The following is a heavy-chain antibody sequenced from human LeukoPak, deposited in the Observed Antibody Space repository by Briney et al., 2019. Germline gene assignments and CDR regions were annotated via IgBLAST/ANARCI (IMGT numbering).Heavy chain of an antibody. J-gene: IGHJ4*02. CDR2: ISYSGST. D-gene: IGHD3-3*01. CDR1: GGFINSYY. CDR3: ARARGSGYPDY. V-gene: IGHV4-59*01. Sequence: SETLSLTCTVSGGFINSYYWSWIRQPAGKGLEWIGHISYSGSTNYNPSLKSRVTISVDTSKNQFSLKLSSVTAADTAVYYCARARGSGYPDYWGQGTLVTVSS.